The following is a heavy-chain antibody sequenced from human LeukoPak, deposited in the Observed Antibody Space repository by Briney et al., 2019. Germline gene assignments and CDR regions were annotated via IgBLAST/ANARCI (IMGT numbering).Heavy chain of an antibody. V-gene: IGHV3-23*01. CDR3: AKAYDSSGYYYLPDY. J-gene: IGHJ4*02. Sequence: GGSLRLYCAASGFTFSSYAMSWVRQAPGKGLDWVSAISGSGGSTYYADSVKGRFTISRDNSKNTLYLQMNSLRAEDTAVYYCAKAYDSSGYYYLPDYWGQGTLVTVSS. D-gene: IGHD3-22*01. CDR2: ISGSGGST. CDR1: GFTFSSYA.